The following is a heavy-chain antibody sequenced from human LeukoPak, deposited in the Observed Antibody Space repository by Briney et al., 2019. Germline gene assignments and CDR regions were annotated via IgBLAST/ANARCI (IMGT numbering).Heavy chain of an antibody. V-gene: IGHV4-34*01. CDR2: INHSGST. CDR3: ARDREVAVAGTDY. CDR1: GGSFSGYY. J-gene: IGHJ4*02. D-gene: IGHD6-19*01. Sequence: PSETLSLTCAVYGGSFSGYYWSWIRQPPGKGLEWIGEINHSGSTNYNPSLKSRVTISVDTSKNQFSLKLSSVTAADTAVYYCARDREVAVAGTDYWGQGTLVTVSS.